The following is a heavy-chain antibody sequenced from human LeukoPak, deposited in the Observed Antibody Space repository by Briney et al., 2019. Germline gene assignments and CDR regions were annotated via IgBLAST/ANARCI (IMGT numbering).Heavy chain of an antibody. J-gene: IGHJ4*02. CDR3: ARGYCSSTSCYTSGGTEVLRTGFDY. Sequence: SETLSLTCAVYGGSFSGYYWSWIRQPPGKRLEWIGEINHSGSTNYNPSLKSRVTISVDTSKNQFSLKLSSVTAADTAVYYCARGYCSSTSCYTSGGTEVLRTGFDYWGQGTLVTVSS. V-gene: IGHV4-34*01. CDR2: INHSGST. D-gene: IGHD2-2*02. CDR1: GGSFSGYY.